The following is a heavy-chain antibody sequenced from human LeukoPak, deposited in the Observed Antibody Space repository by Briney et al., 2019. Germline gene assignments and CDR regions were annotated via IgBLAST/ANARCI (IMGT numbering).Heavy chain of an antibody. CDR1: GGSISSGSNY. V-gene: IGHV4-61*02. CDR2: IHYSGST. J-gene: IGHJ5*02. Sequence: SQTLSLTCTVSGGSISSGSNYWSWIRQPAGKGLEWIGSIHYSGSTYYNPSLQSRVTISIDTSKNQFALKLRFVTAADTAVYYCAREVDAAAAYNWFDPWGQGTLVTVSS. CDR3: AREVDAAAAYNWFDP. D-gene: IGHD2-2*01.